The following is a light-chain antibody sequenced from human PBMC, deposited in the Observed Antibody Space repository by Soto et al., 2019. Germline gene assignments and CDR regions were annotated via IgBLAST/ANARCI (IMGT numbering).Light chain of an antibody. Sequence: QSALTQPASVSGSPGQSITISCAGAMRDVGAYNLVSWYQQHPGRAPQLIIYEVRNRPSGISFRFSGSKSGNTASLTISGLQAEDEADYYCSSYTSKSSLIFGGGTKLTVL. CDR1: MRDVGAYNL. J-gene: IGLJ2*01. CDR3: SSYTSKSSLI. CDR2: EVR. V-gene: IGLV2-14*01.